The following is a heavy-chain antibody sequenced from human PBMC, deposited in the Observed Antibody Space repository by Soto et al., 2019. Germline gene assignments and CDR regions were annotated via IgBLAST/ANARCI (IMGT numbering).Heavy chain of an antibody. Sequence: ASVKVSCKASGYTFTSYGISWVRQAPGQGLEWMGWISAYNGNTNYAQKLQCRVTMTTDTSTSTAYMELRSLRSDDTAVYYCARTYYYDSSGPNWFDPWGQGTLVTVSS. V-gene: IGHV1-18*04. J-gene: IGHJ5*02. CDR3: ARTYYYDSSGPNWFDP. CDR1: GYTFTSYG. CDR2: ISAYNGNT. D-gene: IGHD3-22*01.